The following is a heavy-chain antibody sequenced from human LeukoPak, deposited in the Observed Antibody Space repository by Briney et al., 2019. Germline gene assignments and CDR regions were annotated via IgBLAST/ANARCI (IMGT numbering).Heavy chain of an antibody. CDR2: ISGSGGST. D-gene: IGHD6-19*01. Sequence: PGGSLRLSCAASGFTISSYGMSWVRQAPGKGLEWVSAISGSGGSTYYADSVKGRFTISRDNSKNTLYLQMNSLRAEDTAVYYCAKGAVAGTDRNWFDPWGQGTLVTVSS. CDR3: AKGAVAGTDRNWFDP. CDR1: GFTISSYG. V-gene: IGHV3-23*01. J-gene: IGHJ5*02.